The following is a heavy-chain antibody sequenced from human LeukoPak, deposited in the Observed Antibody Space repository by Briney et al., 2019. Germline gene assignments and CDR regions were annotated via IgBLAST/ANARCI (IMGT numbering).Heavy chain of an antibody. CDR1: GYTFTGYY. Sequence: GASVKVSCKASGYTFTGYYMHWVRQAPGQGLEWMGWISAYNGNTNYAQKLQGRVTMTTDTSTSTAYMELRSLRSDDTAVYYCARDLPLIVGATLTDYWGQGTLVTVSS. CDR3: ARDLPLIVGATLTDY. V-gene: IGHV1-18*04. D-gene: IGHD1-26*01. J-gene: IGHJ4*02. CDR2: ISAYNGNT.